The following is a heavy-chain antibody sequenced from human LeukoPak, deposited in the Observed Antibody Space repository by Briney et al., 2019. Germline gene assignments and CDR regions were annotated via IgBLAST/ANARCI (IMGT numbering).Heavy chain of an antibody. D-gene: IGHD3-22*01. CDR3: ARQTYYYDSSGYEPPWGNYYYHMDV. V-gene: IGHV5-51*01. CDR1: GYSFTSYW. J-gene: IGHJ6*03. CDR2: IYPGDSDT. Sequence: GESLKISCKGSGYSFTSYWIGWVRQMPGKGLEWMGIIYPGDSDTRYSPSFQGQVTISADKSISTAYLQWSSLKASDTAMYYCARQTYYYDSSGYEPPWGNYYYHMDVWGKGTTVTVSS.